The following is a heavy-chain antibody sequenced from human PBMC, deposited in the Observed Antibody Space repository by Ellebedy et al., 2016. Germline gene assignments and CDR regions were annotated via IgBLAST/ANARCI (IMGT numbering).Heavy chain of an antibody. V-gene: IGHV3-30*18. Sequence: GESLKISXAASGFTFSSYGMHWVRQAPGKGLEWVAVISYDGSNKYYADSVKGRFTISRDNSKNTLYLQMYSLRAEDTAVYYCAKDFPLYGDYVNDAFDIWGQGTMVTVSS. J-gene: IGHJ3*02. CDR2: ISYDGSNK. D-gene: IGHD4-17*01. CDR1: GFTFSSYG. CDR3: AKDFPLYGDYVNDAFDI.